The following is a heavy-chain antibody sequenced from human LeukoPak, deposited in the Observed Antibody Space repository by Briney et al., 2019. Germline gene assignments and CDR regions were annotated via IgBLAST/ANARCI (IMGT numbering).Heavy chain of an antibody. D-gene: IGHD1-26*01. CDR2: IYITGSA. CDR3: ARASGTYPNSLDS. V-gene: IGHV4-4*07. CDR1: GASVNSFY. J-gene: IGHJ4*02. Sequence: SETLSLTCSVSGASVNSFYWTWIRQAAGKGPEWIGRIYITGSADYNPSLKSRVTISLDKSNNEFSLKMNSVTAADTAVYFCARASGTYPNSLDSWGRGTLVIVSS.